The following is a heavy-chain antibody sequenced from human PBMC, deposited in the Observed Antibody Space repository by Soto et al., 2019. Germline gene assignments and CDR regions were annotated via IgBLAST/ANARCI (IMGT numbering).Heavy chain of an antibody. CDR2: ISSSGNTI. D-gene: IGHD6-19*01. CDR3: ARDRTSGWLDWYFDL. J-gene: IGHJ2*01. V-gene: IGHV3-11*01. CDR1: GFTFSDYY. Sequence: QVQLVESGGGLVKPGGSLRLSCAASGFTFSDYYMSCIRQAPGKGLEWVSYISSSGNTIYYADSVKGRFTISRDNAKNSLYLQMNSLRAEDTAVYYCARDRTSGWLDWYFDLWGRGTLVTVSS.